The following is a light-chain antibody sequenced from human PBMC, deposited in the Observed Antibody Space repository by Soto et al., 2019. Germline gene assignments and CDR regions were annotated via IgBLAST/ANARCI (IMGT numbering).Light chain of an antibody. J-gene: IGLJ2*01. CDR3: GTWHSILSAGV. CDR2: DNS. Sequence: QSVLTQPPSVSAAPGQKVTISCSGSSSDIGNNYVSCYQQLPGTAPKLLIYDNSKRPSGIPDRCSGSKSGTSATLGITGRPTGDEHDYYCGTWHSILSAGVFGGGTKQTVL. V-gene: IGLV1-51*01. CDR1: SSDIGNNY.